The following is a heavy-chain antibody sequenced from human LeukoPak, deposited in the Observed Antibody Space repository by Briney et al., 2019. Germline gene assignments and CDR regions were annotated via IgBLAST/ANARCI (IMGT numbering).Heavy chain of an antibody. CDR2: IYTSGST. CDR1: GGSISSYY. D-gene: IGHD1-26*01. CDR3: ARENSGGYREFDY. Sequence: PSETLSLTCTVPGGSISSYYWSWVRQPAGKGLEWIGRIYTSGSTNYNASLKSRVSMSVDTSKNQFSLKLCSVTAADTAVFYCARENSGGYREFDYWGQGTLVTVSS. J-gene: IGHJ4*02. V-gene: IGHV4-4*07.